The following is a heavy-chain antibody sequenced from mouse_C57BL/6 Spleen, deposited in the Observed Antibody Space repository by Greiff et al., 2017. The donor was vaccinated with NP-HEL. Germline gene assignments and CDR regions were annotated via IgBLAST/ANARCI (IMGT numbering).Heavy chain of an antibody. Sequence: QVQLQQPGAELVRPGSSVKLSCKASGYTFTSYWMDWVKQRPGQGLEWIGNIYPSDSETHYNQKFKDKATLTVDKSSSTAYMQLSSLTSEDSAVYCCARSGYYDYDGGVWGQGTTLTVSS. CDR2: IYPSDSET. J-gene: IGHJ2*01. V-gene: IGHV1-61*01. CDR3: ARSGYYDYDGGV. CDR1: GYTFTSYW. D-gene: IGHD2-4*01.